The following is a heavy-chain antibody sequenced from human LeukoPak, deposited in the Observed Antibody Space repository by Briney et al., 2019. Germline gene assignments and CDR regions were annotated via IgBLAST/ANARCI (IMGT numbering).Heavy chain of an antibody. Sequence: GGSLRLSCAASGFTVSSSYMSWVRQAPGKGLEWVSVIYSGGSTYYADSVRGRFTISRDNSKNTLYLQMNRLRAEDTAVYYCARDQTYSGSYYYGMDVWGQGTTVTVSS. V-gene: IGHV3-66*01. J-gene: IGHJ6*02. D-gene: IGHD1-26*01. CDR3: ARDQTYSGSYYYGMDV. CDR2: IYSGGST. CDR1: GFTVSSSY.